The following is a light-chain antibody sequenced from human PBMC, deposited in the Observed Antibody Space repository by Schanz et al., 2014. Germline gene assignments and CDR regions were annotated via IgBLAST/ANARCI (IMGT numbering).Light chain of an antibody. CDR2: DAS. Sequence: EIVLTQSPGTLSLSPGERATLSCRASQSISSSYLAWYQQKPGQAPRLLIYDASARATGVPARFSGSGSGTDFTLTISSLEPEDFAVYYCQQRTSWPLTFGGGTKVDIK. J-gene: IGKJ4*01. CDR1: QSISSSY. V-gene: IGKV3D-20*02. CDR3: QQRTSWPLT.